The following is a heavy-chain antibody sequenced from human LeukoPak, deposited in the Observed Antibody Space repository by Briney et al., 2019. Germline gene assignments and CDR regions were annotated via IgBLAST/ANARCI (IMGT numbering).Heavy chain of an antibody. D-gene: IGHD3-22*01. Sequence: GGSMRLSCAASGFTFSSYWMSWVRQAPGKGLEWVANIKQDGSEEYYVDSVKGRFTISRDNAKNSLYLQTNSLRAEDTAVYYCATLIHSSGYYYYDYWGQGTLVTVS. CDR3: ATLIHSSGYYYYDY. CDR1: GFTFSSYW. V-gene: IGHV3-7*01. J-gene: IGHJ4*02. CDR2: IKQDGSEE.